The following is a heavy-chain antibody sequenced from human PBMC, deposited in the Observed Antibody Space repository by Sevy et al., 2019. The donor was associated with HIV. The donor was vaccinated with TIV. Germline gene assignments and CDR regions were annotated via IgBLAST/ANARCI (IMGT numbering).Heavy chain of an antibody. CDR2: LSFGCGKI. D-gene: IGHD2-8*01. CDR3: ARDGCTRPHDY. Sequence: GGSLRLSCAVSGFNCNIYSMSWVRQAPGKGLEWVSTLSFGCGKINYADSVKGRFIISRDDSKNTLYRQMNSLRAEDTAVYFRARDGCTRPHDYWGQGTLVTVSS. J-gene: IGHJ4*02. V-gene: IGHV3-23*01. CDR1: GFNCNIYS.